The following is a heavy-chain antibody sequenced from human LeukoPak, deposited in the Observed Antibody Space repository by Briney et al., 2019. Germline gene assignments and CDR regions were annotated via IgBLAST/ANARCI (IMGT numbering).Heavy chain of an antibody. J-gene: IGHJ3*02. CDR3: ARSGGHDAFDI. D-gene: IGHD4-23*01. CDR1: GDSVSSYSAA. Sequence: SQTLSLTCAISGDSVSSYSAAWIWIRQSPSRGLEWLGRTYYRSKWYNDYAVSVKSRITINPDTSKNQFSLQLTSVTPEDTAVYYCARSGGHDAFDIWGQGTMVTVSS. CDR2: TYYRSKWYN. V-gene: IGHV6-1*01.